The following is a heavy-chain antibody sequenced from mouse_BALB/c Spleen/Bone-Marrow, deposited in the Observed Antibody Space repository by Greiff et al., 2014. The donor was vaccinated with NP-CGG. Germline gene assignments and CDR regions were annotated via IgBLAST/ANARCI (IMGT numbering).Heavy chain of an antibody. Sequence: LVKTGASVKISCKASGYSFTGYYMHWVKQSHGKSLEWIGYINGYNGATSYNQKFKGKATFTVDTSSSTAYMQFNSLTSEDSAVYYCARSTMIKYFDVWGAGTTVTVSS. J-gene: IGHJ1*01. V-gene: IGHV1S34*01. CDR2: INGYNGAT. CDR3: ARSTMIKYFDV. D-gene: IGHD2-4*01. CDR1: GYSFTGYY.